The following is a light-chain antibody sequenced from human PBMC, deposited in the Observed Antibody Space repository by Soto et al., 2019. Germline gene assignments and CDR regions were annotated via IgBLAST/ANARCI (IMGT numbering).Light chain of an antibody. V-gene: IGKV1-39*01. Sequence: DIQMTQSPSSLSASVGDRVTITCRASQSISNYLNWYQQKPGKAPKLLIYAASSLQSGVPSRFSGSGSGTDFTLTLSCLQPEDFATYYCQQSYSTPTFGQGTQLEIK. CDR3: QQSYSTPT. CDR1: QSISNY. J-gene: IGKJ2*01. CDR2: AAS.